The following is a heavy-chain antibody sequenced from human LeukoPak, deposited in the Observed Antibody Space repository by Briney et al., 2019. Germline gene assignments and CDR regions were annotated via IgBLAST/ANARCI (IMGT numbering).Heavy chain of an antibody. CDR1: GFTFSTYS. D-gene: IGHD2-2*03. CDR3: ARDLDIVVVPASWFYP. CDR2: ISSSSKYI. V-gene: IGHV3-21*01. J-gene: IGHJ5*02. Sequence: GGSLRLSCAASGFTFSTYSMNWVRQAPGRGLEWVSSISSSSKYIYYADSVKGRFTISRDDAKNSLSLQMNSLRAEDTAVYYCARDLDIVVVPASWFYPWGQGTLVTVSS.